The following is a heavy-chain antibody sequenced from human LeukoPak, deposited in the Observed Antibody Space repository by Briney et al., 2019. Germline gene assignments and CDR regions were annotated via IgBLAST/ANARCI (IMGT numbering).Heavy chain of an antibody. CDR2: ISYDGSNK. Sequence: GGSLRLSCAASGFTFSSYAMHWVRQAPGKGLEWVAVISYDGSNKYYADSVKGRFTISRDNSKNTLYLQMNSLRAEDTAVYYCARDHAVYYYGSGSYSALWRQGTLVTVSS. V-gene: IGHV3-30*04. J-gene: IGHJ1*01. D-gene: IGHD3-10*01. CDR3: ARDHAVYYYGSGSYSAL. CDR1: GFTFSSYA.